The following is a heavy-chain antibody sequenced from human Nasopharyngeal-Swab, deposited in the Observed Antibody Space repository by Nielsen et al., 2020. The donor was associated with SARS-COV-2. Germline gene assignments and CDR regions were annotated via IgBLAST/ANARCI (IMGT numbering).Heavy chain of an antibody. CDR1: GLPFNNYA. CDR2: ISSSGTDT. V-gene: IGHV3-23*01. Sequence: GGSLRLSCAVSGLPFNNYAVTWVRQAPGKGLEWVSIISSSGTDTYYADYVKCRFTISRDNSKNTLYLQMNSLRAEDSAIYYCAKSRGDTTMAHYYYYLDVWGKGTTVTVSS. CDR3: AKSRGDTTMAHYYYYLDV. J-gene: IGHJ6*03. D-gene: IGHD5-24*01.